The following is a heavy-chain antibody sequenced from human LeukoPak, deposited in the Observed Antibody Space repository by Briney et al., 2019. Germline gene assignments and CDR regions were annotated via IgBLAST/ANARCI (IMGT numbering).Heavy chain of an antibody. CDR2: ISSSGSTI. Sequence: PGGSLRLSCAASGFTFSDYCMSWIRQAPGKGLEWVSYISSSGSTIYYADSVKGRFTISRDNAKNSLYLQMNSLRAEDTAVYYCAKVGTYDYVWGSYRREKNEYRYTMPPYDYYYMDVWGKGTTVTISS. CDR1: GFTFSDYC. J-gene: IGHJ6*03. V-gene: IGHV3-11*01. CDR3: AKVGTYDYVWGSYRREKNEYRYTMPPYDYYYMDV. D-gene: IGHD3-16*02.